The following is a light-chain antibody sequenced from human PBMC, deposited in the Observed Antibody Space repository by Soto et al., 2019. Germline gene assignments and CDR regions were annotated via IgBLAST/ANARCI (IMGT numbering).Light chain of an antibody. CDR3: QQYKSYSRT. CDR1: QSISSW. J-gene: IGKJ1*01. CDR2: MAS. V-gene: IGKV1-5*03. Sequence: DIQMTQSPSTLSASVGDRVTITCRASQSISSWLAWYQQKPGKVPKLLIHMASSLESGVPSRFSGSGSGTEFTLTISSLQPDDFGTYYCQQYKSYSRTFGQGTKVEIK.